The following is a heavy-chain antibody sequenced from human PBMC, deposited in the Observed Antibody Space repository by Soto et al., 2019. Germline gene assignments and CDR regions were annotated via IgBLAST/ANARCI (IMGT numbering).Heavy chain of an antibody. CDR3: AKDRNYYDSSGYDY. CDR2: IRSKANSYAT. Sequence: PGGSLRLSCAASGFTFSGSAMHWVRQASGKGLEWVGRIRSKANSYATAYAASVKGRFTISRDDSKNTAYLQMNSLRAEDTAVYYCAKDRNYYDSSGYDYWGQGTLVTVSS. CDR1: GFTFSGSA. D-gene: IGHD3-22*01. V-gene: IGHV3-73*01. J-gene: IGHJ4*02.